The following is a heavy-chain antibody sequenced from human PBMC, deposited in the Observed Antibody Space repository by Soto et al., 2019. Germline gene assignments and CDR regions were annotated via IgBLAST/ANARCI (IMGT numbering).Heavy chain of an antibody. CDR3: AKVGYSGSYFDY. CDR1: GFTFSSYG. J-gene: IGHJ4*02. V-gene: IGHV3-30*18. CDR2: ISYDGSNK. D-gene: IGHD1-26*01. Sequence: GGSLRLSCAASGFTFSSYGMHWVRQAPGKGLEWVAVISYDGSNKYYADSVKGRFTISRDNSKNTLHLQMNSLRAEDTAVYYYAKVGYSGSYFDYWGQGTLVTVSS.